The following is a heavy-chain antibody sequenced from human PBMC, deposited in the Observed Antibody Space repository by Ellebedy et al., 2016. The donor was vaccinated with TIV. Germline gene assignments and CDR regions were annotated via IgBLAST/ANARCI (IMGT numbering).Heavy chain of an antibody. J-gene: IGHJ5*01. CDR3: ARWFGELLYVRWFDS. Sequence: SETLSLTCTVSGGSISRSSYYWGWIRQPPQRGLEWIGSIYHTACTFYNPSLKSPVTISVDTSKSQFSLRLTSVTAADTAVYYCARWFGELLYVRWFDSWGQGTLVTVSS. CDR2: IYHTACT. D-gene: IGHD3-10*01. CDR1: GGSISRSSYY. V-gene: IGHV4-39*01.